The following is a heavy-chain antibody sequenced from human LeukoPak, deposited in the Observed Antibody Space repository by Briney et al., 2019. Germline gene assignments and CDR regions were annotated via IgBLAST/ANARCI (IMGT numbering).Heavy chain of an antibody. CDR2: INPSGGGT. V-gene: IGHV1-46*01. CDR3: ARDCSSTSCYGFDP. CDR1: GYSFTNYY. D-gene: IGHD2-2*01. J-gene: IGHJ5*02. Sequence: GASVKVSCKASGYSFTNYYIHWVRQAPGQGLEWMGRINPSGGGTSYAQKFQGRVTMTRDMSTSTVYMELSSLRSEDTAVYYCARDCSSTSCYGFDPWGQGTLVTVSS.